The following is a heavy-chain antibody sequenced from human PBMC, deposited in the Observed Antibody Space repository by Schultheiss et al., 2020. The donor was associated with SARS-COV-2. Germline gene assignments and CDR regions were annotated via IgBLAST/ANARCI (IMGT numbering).Heavy chain of an antibody. CDR3: ARAVAGTHYYGMDV. V-gene: IGHV3-21*01. Sequence: GGSLRLSCAASGFTFDDYAMHWVRQAPGKGLEWVSSISSSSSYIYYADSLKGRFTIFRDNPKNSLYLQMNSLRAEDTAVYYCARAVAGTHYYGMDVWGQGTTVTVSS. D-gene: IGHD6-19*01. CDR1: GFTFDDYA. J-gene: IGHJ6*02. CDR2: ISSSSSYI.